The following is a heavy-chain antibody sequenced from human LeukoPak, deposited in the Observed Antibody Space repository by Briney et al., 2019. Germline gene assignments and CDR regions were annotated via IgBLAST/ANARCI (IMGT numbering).Heavy chain of an antibody. J-gene: IGHJ4*02. CDR2: ISSSGSTI. CDR3: ARDQFDSSGWFDY. D-gene: IGHD6-19*01. CDR1: GFTFSSYE. V-gene: IGHV3-48*03. Sequence: GSLRLSCAASGFTFSSYEMNWVRQAPGKGLEWVSYISSSGSTIYYADSVKGRFTISRDNAKNSLYLQMNSLRAEDTAVYYCARDQFDSSGWFDYWGQGTLVTVSS.